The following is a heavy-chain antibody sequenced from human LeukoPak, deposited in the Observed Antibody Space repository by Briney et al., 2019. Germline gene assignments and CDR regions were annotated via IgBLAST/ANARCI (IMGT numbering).Heavy chain of an antibody. CDR1: SGSISTSNYY. Sequence: PSETLSLTCTVSSGSISTSNYYWGWVRQPPGKALEWIGNIFYSGSTYYSPSLKSRVTISVDTSKNQFSLRLSSVTAADTAVYYCARHLNSGPVPGAWGYWGQGTLVTVSS. CDR2: IFYSGST. D-gene: IGHD6-19*01. V-gene: IGHV4-39*01. CDR3: ARHLNSGPVPGAWGY. J-gene: IGHJ4*02.